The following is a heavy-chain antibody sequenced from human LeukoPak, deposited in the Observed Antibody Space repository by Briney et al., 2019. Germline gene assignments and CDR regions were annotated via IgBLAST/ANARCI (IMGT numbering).Heavy chain of an antibody. CDR3: AAAGDYYYYYGMDV. Sequence: ASVKVSCKASGYTFTSYDINWVRQATGQGLERMGWMHPNSGNTGYAQKFQGRVTMTRNTSISTAYMELSSLRSEDTAVYYCAAAGDYYYYYGMDVWGQGPTVTVSS. CDR1: GYTFTSYD. V-gene: IGHV1-8*01. D-gene: IGHD4-17*01. J-gene: IGHJ6*02. CDR2: MHPNSGNT.